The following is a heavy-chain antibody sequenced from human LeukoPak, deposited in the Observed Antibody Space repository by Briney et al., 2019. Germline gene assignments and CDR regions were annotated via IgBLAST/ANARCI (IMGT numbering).Heavy chain of an antibody. Sequence: GGSLRLSCAAAGFTFSSYSMNWVRQAPGKGLEWVSSISSSSSYIYYADSVKGRFTISRDNAKHSLYLQMNSLRAEDTALYYCAKDDTGYSSGWYRQWGQGTLVTVSS. V-gene: IGHV3-21*04. D-gene: IGHD6-19*01. CDR2: ISSSSSYI. CDR1: GFTFSSYS. CDR3: AKDDTGYSSGWYRQ. J-gene: IGHJ4*02.